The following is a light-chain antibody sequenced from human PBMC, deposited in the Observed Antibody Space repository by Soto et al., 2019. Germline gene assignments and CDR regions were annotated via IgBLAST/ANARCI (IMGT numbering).Light chain of an antibody. Sequence: QSALTQPASVSGSPGQSITISCTGTSSDVGGYNSVYWYQQHPGKAPKLLIFDVSNRPSGVSNRFSGSKSGNTASLTISGLQAEDEADYYCSSFTSSSNTDVFGTGTKLTVL. V-gene: IGLV2-14*01. CDR3: SSFTSSSNTDV. CDR1: SSDVGGYNS. CDR2: DVS. J-gene: IGLJ1*01.